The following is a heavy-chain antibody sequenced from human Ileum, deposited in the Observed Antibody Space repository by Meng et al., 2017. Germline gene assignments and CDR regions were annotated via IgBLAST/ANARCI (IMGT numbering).Heavy chain of an antibody. J-gene: IGHJ4*02. D-gene: IGHD3-16*01. CDR3: ARDLFKIWGGTWDDY. CDR2: ITKNGNTV. CDR1: GFSFSAFE. V-gene: IGHV3-48*03. Sequence: GGSLRLSCAASGFSFSAFEMNWVRQAPGKGLEWISHITKNGNTVFYADSVKGRFTVSRDNAKNSLYLQMNSLRGEDTAVYYCARDLFKIWGGTWDDYWGQGTLVTVSS.